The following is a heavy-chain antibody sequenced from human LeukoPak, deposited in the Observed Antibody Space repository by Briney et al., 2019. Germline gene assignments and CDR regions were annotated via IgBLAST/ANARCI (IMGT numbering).Heavy chain of an antibody. CDR3: ARVPVRHGSGSYYNPYYFDY. CDR1: GGSISSYY. Sequence: SETLSLTCTVSGGSISSYYWSWIRQPPGKGLEWIGYIYYSGSTNYNPSLKSRVTISVDTSKNQFSLKLSSVTAADTAVYYCARVPVRHGSGSYYNPYYFDYWGQGTLVTVSS. V-gene: IGHV4-59*01. D-gene: IGHD3-10*01. CDR2: IYYSGST. J-gene: IGHJ4*02.